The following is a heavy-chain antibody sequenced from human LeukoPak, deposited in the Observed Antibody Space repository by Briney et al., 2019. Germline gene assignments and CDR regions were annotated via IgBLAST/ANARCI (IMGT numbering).Heavy chain of an antibody. CDR2: IYTSGST. J-gene: IGHJ4*02. CDR3: AAAERRGVGSVSYHAIEY. CDR1: GDSIVTDY. V-gene: IGHV4-4*07. D-gene: IGHD3-10*01. Sequence: SETLSLTCTVSGDSIVTDYWSWIRQPAGKGLEWIGRIYTSGSTNYNPSLKSRVTVSVDMSKNQFSLKLSSVTAADTAVYYCAAAERRGVGSVSYHAIEYRGQGTLVTVSS.